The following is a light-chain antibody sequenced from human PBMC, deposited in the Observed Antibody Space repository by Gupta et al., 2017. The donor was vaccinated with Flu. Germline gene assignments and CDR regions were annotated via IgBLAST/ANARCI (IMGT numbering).Light chain of an antibody. CDR3: SSYTSSSALV. J-gene: IGLJ3*02. Sequence: QSALTQPASVSGSPGQATTISCTGTSSDVGGYNDVSWYQQHPGKAPKLMLYEVSNRPSGVSNRFSGSKSGNTASLTISGLQAEDEADYYCSSYTSSSALVFGGGTKLTVL. CDR1: SSDVGGYND. CDR2: EVS. V-gene: IGLV2-14*01.